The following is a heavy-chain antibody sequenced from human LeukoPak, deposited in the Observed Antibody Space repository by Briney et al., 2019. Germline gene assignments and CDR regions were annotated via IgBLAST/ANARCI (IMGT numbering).Heavy chain of an antibody. D-gene: IGHD2-2*03. Sequence: ASVEVSCEVSGYSFSDYAMTWVRQAPGQRPEWMGWINAGNGNTKYSMNSQGRVNITSNTSASTVYMELSSLRSEDTAVYYCARSGYCSRTSCSDAFEIWGQGTMVTVSS. CDR1: GYSFSDYA. CDR2: INAGNGNT. V-gene: IGHV1-3*01. CDR3: ARSGYCSRTSCSDAFEI. J-gene: IGHJ3*02.